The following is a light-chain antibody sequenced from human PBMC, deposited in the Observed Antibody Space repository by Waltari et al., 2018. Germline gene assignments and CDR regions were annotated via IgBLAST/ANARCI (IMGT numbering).Light chain of an antibody. Sequence: QSALTQPASVSGSPGQSITISCTGSSSDVGTYNFVSWYQEHPGKAPKLLIYEASKRPSGVSTRFSGSKSGNTAYLTISGLQAEDEADYYCCSYAGRSTLIFGTGTKVTVL. CDR1: SSDVGTYNF. J-gene: IGLJ1*01. CDR2: EAS. CDR3: CSYAGRSTLI. V-gene: IGLV2-23*01.